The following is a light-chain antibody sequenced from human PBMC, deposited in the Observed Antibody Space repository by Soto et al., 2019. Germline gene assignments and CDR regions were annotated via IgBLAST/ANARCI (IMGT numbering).Light chain of an antibody. CDR1: SSDVGGYNY. Sequence: HSALTQPRSVSGSPGQSVTISCTGTSSDVGGYNYVSWYQQHPGKAPKLMIYDVSKWPSGVPDSFSGSKSGNTASLTISGLQAEDEADYYCCSYAGNSLWVFGGGTKLTVL. J-gene: IGLJ3*02. CDR3: CSYAGNSLWV. CDR2: DVS. V-gene: IGLV2-11*01.